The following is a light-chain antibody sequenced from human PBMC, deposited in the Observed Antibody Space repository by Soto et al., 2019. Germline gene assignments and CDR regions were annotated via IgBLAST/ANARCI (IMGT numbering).Light chain of an antibody. J-gene: IGKJ2*01. CDR1: QSVSSTY. CDR3: QQYGSSSYT. Sequence: EIGLTQSPGTLSLSPGERATLSCRASQSVSSTYLAWYQQNPGQAPRLRIYVASSRATGIPDRFSGSGSGTDFTLTISRLEPEDFAVYFCQQYGSSSYTFGQGTKLEIK. CDR2: VAS. V-gene: IGKV3-20*01.